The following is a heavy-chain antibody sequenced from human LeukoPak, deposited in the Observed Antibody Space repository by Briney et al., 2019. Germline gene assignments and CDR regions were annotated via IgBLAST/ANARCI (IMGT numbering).Heavy chain of an antibody. CDR2: IKQDGSEK. CDR1: GFTFRRYW. V-gene: IGHV3-7*01. J-gene: IGHJ3*02. Sequence: GGSLRLSCAASGFTFRRYWMSWARQASGKGLEWVANIKQDGSEKYYVDSVKGRFTISRDNAKNSLYLQMNSLRAEDTAVYYCARDTYDILTGYYKWAFDIWGQGTMVTVSS. CDR3: ARDTYDILTGYYKWAFDI. D-gene: IGHD3-9*01.